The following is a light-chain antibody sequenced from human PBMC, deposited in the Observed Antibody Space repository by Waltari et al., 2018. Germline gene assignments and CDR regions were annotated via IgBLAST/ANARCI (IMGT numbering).Light chain of an antibody. CDR1: ALPTQY. CDR2: KDT. Sequence: SHELTQPPSVSVSPGQTAPITCSGAALPTQYAYLYQQKAGQAPVLLTYKDTERPSGIPERVSGSSSGTTVTLTISGVQAEDEADYYCQSADTDASVFFGGGTKLTVL. J-gene: IGLJ2*01. V-gene: IGLV3-25*03. CDR3: QSADTDASVF.